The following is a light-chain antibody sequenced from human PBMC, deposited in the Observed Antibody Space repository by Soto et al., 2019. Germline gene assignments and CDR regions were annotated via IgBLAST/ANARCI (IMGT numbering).Light chain of an antibody. CDR1: SNDVGNYDL. CDR2: EVT. CDR3: CSYADVAASYV. V-gene: IGLV2-23*02. Sequence: QSALTQPASVSASPGQSITISCTGTSNDVGNYDLVSWYQQHPGKAPQLMIYEVTKRPLGVTDRFSGSKSDNTASLTIFGLQAEDEADYYCCSYADVAASYVFGTGTKDTDL. J-gene: IGLJ1*01.